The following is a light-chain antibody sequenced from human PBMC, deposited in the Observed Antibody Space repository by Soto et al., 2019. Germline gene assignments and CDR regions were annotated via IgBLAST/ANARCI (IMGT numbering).Light chain of an antibody. J-gene: IGKJ4*01. Sequence: EIVLTQSPGTLSLSPGERATLSCRASQSVSSSYLAWYQQKPGQAPRLLIYGASSRATGIPDRISGSESGTDFTLIISRLEPEEFAVYYCQQYGSSPLTFGGGTKLEIK. CDR3: QQYGSSPLT. V-gene: IGKV3-20*01. CDR1: QSVSSSY. CDR2: GAS.